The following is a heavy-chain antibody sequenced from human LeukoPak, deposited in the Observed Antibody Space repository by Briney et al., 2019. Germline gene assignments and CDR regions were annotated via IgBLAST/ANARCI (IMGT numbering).Heavy chain of an antibody. V-gene: IGHV3-23*01. J-gene: IGHJ4*02. Sequence: PGGFLRLSCAASGFTFSSYGMSWVRQAPGKGLEWVSVMSGGGGSTYDADSVKGRFTISRDNSKNTLYLQMNSLRAEDTAVYYCAKGGHRGSSGILDYWGQGTLVTVSS. CDR1: GFTFSSYG. CDR2: MSGGGGST. D-gene: IGHD3-22*01. CDR3: AKGGHRGSSGILDY.